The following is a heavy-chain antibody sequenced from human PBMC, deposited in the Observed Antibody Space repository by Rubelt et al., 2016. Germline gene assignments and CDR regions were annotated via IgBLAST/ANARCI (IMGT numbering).Heavy chain of an antibody. CDR3: ARVLVSGYDIGY. Sequence: SFAINWVRQAPGQGLEWMGWITTNTGNPTYAQGFTGRFVFSLDTSVSTAYLQSSSLKAEDTAVYYCARVLVSGYDIGYWGQGTLVTVSS. J-gene: IGHJ4*02. CDR1: SFA. CDR2: ITTNTGNP. V-gene: IGHV7-4-1*02. D-gene: IGHD5-12*01.